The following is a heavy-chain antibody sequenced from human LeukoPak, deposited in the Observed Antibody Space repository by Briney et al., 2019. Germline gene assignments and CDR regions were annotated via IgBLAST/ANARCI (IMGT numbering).Heavy chain of an antibody. Sequence: NPGGSLRLSCAASGFTFSSNAMSWVRQAPGKGLEWVSSISSSSSYIYYADSVKGRFTISRDNAKNSLYLQMNSLRAEDTAVYYCARDLGRDYYDSSGRAFDIWGQGTMVTVSS. CDR2: ISSSSSYI. V-gene: IGHV3-21*01. CDR1: GFTFSSNA. D-gene: IGHD3-22*01. CDR3: ARDLGRDYYDSSGRAFDI. J-gene: IGHJ3*02.